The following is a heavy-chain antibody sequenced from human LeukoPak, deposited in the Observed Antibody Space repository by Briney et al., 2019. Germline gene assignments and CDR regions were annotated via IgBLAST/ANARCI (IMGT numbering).Heavy chain of an antibody. D-gene: IGHD3-22*01. V-gene: IGHV4-4*07. Sequence: SETLSLTCTVSGGSISSYYWSWLRQPAGKGVEWIGRIYTSGRTNYNPSLKSRVTMSEDTYKNQCALKLSDVAAADTAVYYCARDKYYYDSSGSIRFDYWGQGTLVTVSS. J-gene: IGHJ4*02. CDR1: GGSISSYY. CDR2: IYTSGRT. CDR3: ARDKYYYDSSGSIRFDY.